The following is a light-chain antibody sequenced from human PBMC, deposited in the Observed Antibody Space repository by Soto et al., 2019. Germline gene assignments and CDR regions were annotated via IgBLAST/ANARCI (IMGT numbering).Light chain of an antibody. V-gene: IGKV1-5*03. CDR1: QSISSW. CDR3: QQYNTFTWT. Sequence: DIQMTQSPSTLSASVGDRVTITCRASQSISSWLAWYQQKPGKAPKLLIYEASSLEGGVPSRFSGSGSGTEFTLTISSLQPDDFATYYCQQYNTFTWTFGQGTKV. J-gene: IGKJ1*01. CDR2: EAS.